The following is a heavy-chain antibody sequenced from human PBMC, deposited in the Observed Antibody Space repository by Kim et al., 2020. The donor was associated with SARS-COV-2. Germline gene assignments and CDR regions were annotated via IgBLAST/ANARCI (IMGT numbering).Heavy chain of an antibody. Sequence: SVKVSCKASGGTFSSYAISWVRQAPGQGLEWMGGIIPIFGTANYAQKFQGRVTITADESTSTAYMELSSLRSEDTAVYYCARVSVDYYDSSGYYYYYGMDVWGQGTTVTVSS. D-gene: IGHD3-22*01. CDR2: IIPIFGTA. CDR1: GGTFSSYA. J-gene: IGHJ6*02. CDR3: ARVSVDYYDSSGYYYYYGMDV. V-gene: IGHV1-69*13.